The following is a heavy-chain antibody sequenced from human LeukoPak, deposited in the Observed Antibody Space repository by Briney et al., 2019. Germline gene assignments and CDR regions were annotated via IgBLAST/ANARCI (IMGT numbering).Heavy chain of an antibody. D-gene: IGHD3-10*01. V-gene: IGHV4-4*09. CDR1: GVSMSAYQ. Sequence: SETLSLTCTVSGVSMSAYQWSWVRQSPEKGLEWIGCINTKGETSYNPSLKSRVTTSVDTSKNQFSLKLSSVTAADTAVYYCARAPGGSGSYSPFDYWGQGTPVTVSS. CDR3: ARAPGGSGSYSPFDY. CDR2: INTKGET. J-gene: IGHJ4*02.